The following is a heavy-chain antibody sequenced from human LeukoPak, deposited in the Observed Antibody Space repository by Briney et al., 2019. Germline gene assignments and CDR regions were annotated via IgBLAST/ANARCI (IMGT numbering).Heavy chain of an antibody. CDR1: GCTFSSYA. D-gene: IGHD3-10*01. CDR2: ISSSGANT. J-gene: IGHJ3*02. Sequence: GGSLRLSCAASGCTFSSYAVSWVRQAPGKGLEWVSAISSSGANTYYPDSVKGRFTISRDNSKNTLYLQMNSLRVEDTAVYYCAKDAYYGSGRGVFAIWGQGTMVTVSS. CDR3: AKDAYYGSGRGVFAI. V-gene: IGHV3-23*01.